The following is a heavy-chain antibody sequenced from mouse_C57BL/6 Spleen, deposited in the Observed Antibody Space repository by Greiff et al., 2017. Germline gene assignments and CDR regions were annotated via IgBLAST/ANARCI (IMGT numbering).Heavy chain of an antibody. CDR3: ARSDDYDGRYAMDY. J-gene: IGHJ4*01. Sequence: EVKLQESGPELVKPGASVKMSCKASGYTFTDYNMHWVKQSHGKSLEWIGYINPNNGGTSYNQKFKGKATLTVNKSSSTAYMELRRLTSEDSAVYCCARSDDYDGRYAMDYWGKGTSVTVSS. CDR1: GYTFTDYN. D-gene: IGHD2-4*01. V-gene: IGHV1-22*01. CDR2: INPNNGGT.